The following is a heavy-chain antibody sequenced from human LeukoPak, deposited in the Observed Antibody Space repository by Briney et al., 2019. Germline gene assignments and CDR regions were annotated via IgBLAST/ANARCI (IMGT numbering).Heavy chain of an antibody. CDR1: GGSISNTNYY. Sequence: SETLSLTCTVYGGSISNTNYYWAWIRQPPGRGLEWIGSIYYTGTTFDNPSLKSRVTLSVDTSKNQFSLRLTSVTAADTAFYYCAREEYSSDWYGHDSWGQGTLATVSS. D-gene: IGHD6-13*01. J-gene: IGHJ4*02. V-gene: IGHV4-39*07. CDR2: IYYTGTT. CDR3: AREEYSSDWYGHDS.